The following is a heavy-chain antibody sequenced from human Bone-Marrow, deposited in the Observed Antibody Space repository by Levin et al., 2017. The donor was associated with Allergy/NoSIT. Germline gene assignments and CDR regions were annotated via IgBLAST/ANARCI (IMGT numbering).Heavy chain of an antibody. Sequence: ASVKVSCKPSGYTFTAYWIHWVRQAPGQGLEWMGCINPVSGDTNHAQKFQGRVTMTRDTSISTAYMELSRLTSDDTAVYYWARSYCSGPTCYGGGGYWGQGTLVIVSS. CDR2: INPVSGDT. CDR1: GYTFTAYW. V-gene: IGHV1-2*02. D-gene: IGHD2-15*01. CDR3: ARSYCSGPTCYGGGGY. J-gene: IGHJ4*02.